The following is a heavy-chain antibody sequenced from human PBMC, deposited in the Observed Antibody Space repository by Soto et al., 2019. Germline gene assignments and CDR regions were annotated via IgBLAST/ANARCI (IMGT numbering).Heavy chain of an antibody. CDR1: GYSFINYW. CDR2: IYPGDSDA. J-gene: IGHJ4*02. V-gene: IGHV5-51*01. D-gene: IGHD1-26*01. CDR3: ARSRIMGMTWSFDY. Sequence: PGEALKISCKGSGYSFINYWIGWVRQMRGKGLEWMAIIYPGDSDARYSPSFQGQVTISVDKSINTAYLQWSSLKASGTARYYCARSRIMGMTWSFDYWGQGTLVTVSS.